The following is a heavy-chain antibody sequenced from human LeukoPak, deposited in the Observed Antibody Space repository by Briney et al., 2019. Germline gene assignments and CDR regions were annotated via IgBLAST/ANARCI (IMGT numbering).Heavy chain of an antibody. D-gene: IGHD1-26*01. J-gene: IGHJ6*02. Sequence: GGSLRLSCAASGFTFSTYAMSWVRQAPGKGLEWVSVISHGGSSAFYADSVKGRLTISRDNSKNTLYVQMNSLRAEDTAVYYCAKGTRSGSYPNYFYYGMDVWGQGTTVTVSS. V-gene: IGHV3-23*01. CDR1: GFTFSTYA. CDR2: ISHGGSSA. CDR3: AKGTRSGSYPNYFYYGMDV.